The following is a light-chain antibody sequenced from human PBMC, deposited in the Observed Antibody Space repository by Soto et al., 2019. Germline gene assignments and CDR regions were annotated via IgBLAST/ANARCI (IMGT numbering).Light chain of an antibody. J-gene: IGKJ4*01. Sequence: EIEMTQSPATLSVSPGERATLSCRASQSVNTNLAWYQQKPGQAPRLLIYGASTRAPGIPARFSGSGSGTEFTLTVSSLQSEDVAVYYCQHYYSSPLTFGGGTKVEIK. CDR1: QSVNTN. CDR2: GAS. V-gene: IGKV3-15*01. CDR3: QHYYSSPLT.